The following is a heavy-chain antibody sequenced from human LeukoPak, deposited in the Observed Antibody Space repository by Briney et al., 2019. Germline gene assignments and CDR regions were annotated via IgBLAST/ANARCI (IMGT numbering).Heavy chain of an antibody. V-gene: IGHV4-39*01. Sequence: SETLSLTCTVSGGSISSSSYYWGWIRQPPGKGLEWIGSIYYSGSAYYNPSLKSRVTISVDTSKNQFSLKLSSVTAADTAVYYCARLRIAAAGTGRFDPWGQGTLVTASS. CDR1: GGSISSSSYY. D-gene: IGHD6-13*01. CDR3: ARLRIAAAGTGRFDP. CDR2: IYYSGSA. J-gene: IGHJ5*02.